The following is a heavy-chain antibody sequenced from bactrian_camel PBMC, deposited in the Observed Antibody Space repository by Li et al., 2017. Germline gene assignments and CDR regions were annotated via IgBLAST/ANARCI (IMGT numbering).Heavy chain of an antibody. J-gene: IGHJ4*01. V-gene: IGHV3S35*01. CDR2: INSGSGT. Sequence: DVQLVESGGGLVQPGGSLRLSCAASGVTSSIYSITWVRQAPGKGLEWVSRINSGSGTDYADSVAGRFTISKDNAKNTVYLLMNSLKSDDTALYYCATSGVDWSIFEEWGQGTQVTVS. D-gene: IGHD5*01. CDR3: ATSGVDWSIFEE. CDR1: GVTSSIYS.